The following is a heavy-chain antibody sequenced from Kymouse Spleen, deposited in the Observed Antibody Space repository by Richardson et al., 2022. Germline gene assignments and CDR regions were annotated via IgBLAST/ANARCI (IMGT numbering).Heavy chain of an antibody. J-gene: IGHJ6*02. CDR1: GYTFTSYD. CDR2: MNPNSGNT. CDR3: ARGYYYGSGSYYYYYYYGMDV. Sequence: QVQLVQSGAEVKKPGASVKVSCKASGYTFTSYDINWVRQATGQGLEWMGWMNPNSGNTGYAQKFQGRVTMTRNTSISTAYMELSSLRSEDTAVYYCARGYYYGSGSYYYYYYYGMDVWGQGTTVTVSS. D-gene: IGHD3-10*01. V-gene: IGHV1-8*01.